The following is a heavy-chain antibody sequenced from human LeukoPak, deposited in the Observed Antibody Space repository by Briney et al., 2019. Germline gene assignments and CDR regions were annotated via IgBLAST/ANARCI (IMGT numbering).Heavy chain of an antibody. Sequence: SETLSLTCSVSGGSLNTYYWSWIRQPAGKGLEWIGRIYINGNTNYNPSLQSRVTMSVDTSKNRFSLKVSSVTAADTAVYYCARERRLLRGDAFDVWGQGTRVTVSS. CDR2: IYINGNT. CDR1: GGSLNTYY. CDR3: ARERRLLRGDAFDV. J-gene: IGHJ3*01. D-gene: IGHD4-23*01. V-gene: IGHV4-4*07.